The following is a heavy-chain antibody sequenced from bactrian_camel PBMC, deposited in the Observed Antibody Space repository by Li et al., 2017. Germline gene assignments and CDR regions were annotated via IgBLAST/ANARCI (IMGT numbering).Heavy chain of an antibody. V-gene: IGHV3-2*01. CDR3: AADPDGGSWFAAGY. Sequence: QLVESGRGLVQPGGSLRLACAASGFTFSTYYMHWVRQAPGEALEWVSSLYTSGGTAFANSVKGRFTISKYNAKNTLYLQMNSLKPEDTAVYYCAADPDGGSWFAAGYWGQGTQVTV. CDR2: LYTSGGT. CDR1: GFTFSTYY. J-gene: IGHJ4*01. D-gene: IGHD6*01.